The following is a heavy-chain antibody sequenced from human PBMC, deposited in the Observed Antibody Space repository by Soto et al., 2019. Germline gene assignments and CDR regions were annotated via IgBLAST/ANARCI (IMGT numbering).Heavy chain of an antibody. J-gene: IGHJ4*02. D-gene: IGHD7-27*01. CDR1: GFTFSEFW. V-gene: IGHV3-7*05. CDR2: IKEDGSEK. CDR3: GRGGRWGSEY. Sequence: EVQLVESGGGLVQPGGSLRLSCAASGFTFSEFWMSWVRQAPGKGLEWVANIKEDGSEKYYVDSVKGRFTISRNNAQNSLYLQMNSLRAEDTAVYSCGRGGRWGSEYWGPGARVTVSS.